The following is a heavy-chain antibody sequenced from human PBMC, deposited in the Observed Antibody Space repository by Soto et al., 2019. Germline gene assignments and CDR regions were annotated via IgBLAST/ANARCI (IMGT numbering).Heavy chain of an antibody. CDR2: IIPIFGTA. CDR3: ARGTPGGSGYVEFQH. Sequence: SVKVSCKASGGTFSSYAISWVRQAPGQGLEWMGGIIPIFGTANYAQKFQGRVTITADESTSTAYMELSSLRSEDTAVYYCARGTPGGSGYVEFQHRGQGTLVTVSA. J-gene: IGHJ1*01. V-gene: IGHV1-69*13. CDR1: GGTFSSYA. D-gene: IGHD3-22*01.